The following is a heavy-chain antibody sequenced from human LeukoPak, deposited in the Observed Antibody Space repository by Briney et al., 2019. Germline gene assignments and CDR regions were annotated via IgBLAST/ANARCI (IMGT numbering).Heavy chain of an antibody. CDR1: GFTFSSYW. Sequence: PGGSLRLSCAASGFTFSSYWMSWVRQAPGKGLEWVANIKQDGSEKYYVDSVKGRFTISRDNAKNSPYLQMNSLRAEDTAVYYCASGYYYDSSGLPDYFDCWGQGTLVTVSS. CDR3: ASGYYYDSSGLPDYFDC. CDR2: IKQDGSEK. D-gene: IGHD3-22*01. V-gene: IGHV3-7*01. J-gene: IGHJ4*02.